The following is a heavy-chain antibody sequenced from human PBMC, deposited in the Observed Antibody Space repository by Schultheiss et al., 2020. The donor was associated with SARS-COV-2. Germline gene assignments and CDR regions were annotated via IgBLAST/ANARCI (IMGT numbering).Heavy chain of an antibody. D-gene: IGHD3-9*01. CDR2: IYYSGST. CDR1: GGSISSSSYY. V-gene: IGHV4-61*01. Sequence: SQTLSLTCTVSGGSISSSSYYWSWIRQPPGKGLEWIGYIYYSGSTNYNPSLKSRVTISVDTSKNQFSLKLSSVTAADTAVYYCARGDYDILTGYYPPTYYYYYYMDVWGKGTTVTVSS. J-gene: IGHJ6*03. CDR3: ARGDYDILTGYYPPTYYYYYYMDV.